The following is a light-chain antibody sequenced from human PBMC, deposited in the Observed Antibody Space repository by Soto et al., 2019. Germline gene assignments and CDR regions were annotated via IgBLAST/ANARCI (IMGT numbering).Light chain of an antibody. V-gene: IGKV3-15*01. CDR1: QSVSSN. J-gene: IGKJ4*01. CDR2: GAF. CDR3: QKYNHWPLN. Sequence: EIVMTQSPATLSVSPLERATLSFMASQSVSSNLAWYQQKPGQAPRLLIYGAFTRAADIPARSSGYGSGRQFTLRISSLQSEDFAVYYCQKYNHWPLNFGGGNKVDIK.